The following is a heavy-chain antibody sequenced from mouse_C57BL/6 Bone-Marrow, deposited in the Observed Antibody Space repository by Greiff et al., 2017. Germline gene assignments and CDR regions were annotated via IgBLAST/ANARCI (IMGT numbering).Heavy chain of an antibody. CDR3: ARSRGYYYGSSSWYFDV. D-gene: IGHD1-1*01. V-gene: IGHV1-42*01. CDR1: GYSFTGYY. J-gene: IGHJ1*03. Sequence: VQLQQSGPELVKPGASVKISCKASGYSFTGYYMNWVKQSPEKSLEWIGEINPSTGGTTYNQKFKAKATLTVDKSSSTAYMQLKSLTSEDSAVYYCARSRGYYYGSSSWYFDVWGTGTTVTVSS. CDR2: INPSTGGT.